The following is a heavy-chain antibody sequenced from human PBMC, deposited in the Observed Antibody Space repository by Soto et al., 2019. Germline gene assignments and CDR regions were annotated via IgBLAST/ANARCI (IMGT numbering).Heavy chain of an antibody. Sequence: GGSLRLSCAASGFTFSSYWMSWVRQAPGKGLEWVANIKQDGSEKYYVDSVKGRFTISRDNSKNTLYLQMNSLRAEDTAVYYCASAGYSYGPDDYWGQGTLVTVSS. CDR1: GFTFSSYW. CDR3: ASAGYSYGPDDY. CDR2: IKQDGSEK. D-gene: IGHD5-18*01. V-gene: IGHV3-7*02. J-gene: IGHJ4*02.